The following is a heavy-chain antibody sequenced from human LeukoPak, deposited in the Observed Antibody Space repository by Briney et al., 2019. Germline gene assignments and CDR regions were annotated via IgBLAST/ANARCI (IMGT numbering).Heavy chain of an antibody. CDR1: GGSISNFY. CDR3: ARRLTQYDCFDP. Sequence: SETLSLTCTVSGGSISNFYWSWIRQPPGKGLEWIGYVYYSGSTNYTPSLKSRVTISVDTSRNQFSLKLSSVTAADTAVYYCARRLTQYDCFDPWGQGILVTVSS. D-gene: IGHD2-2*01. CDR2: VYYSGST. V-gene: IGHV4-59*01. J-gene: IGHJ5*02.